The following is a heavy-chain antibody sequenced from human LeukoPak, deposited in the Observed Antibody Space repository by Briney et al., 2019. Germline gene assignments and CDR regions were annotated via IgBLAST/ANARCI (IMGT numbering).Heavy chain of an antibody. CDR1: GFTFSSYS. V-gene: IGHV3-21*01. Sequence: PGGSLRLSCAASGFTFSSYSMNWVRQAPGKGLEWVSSISSSSSYIYYADSVKGRFTISRDNAKNSLYLQMNSLRAEDTAVYYCARDRIEIAAAGRDYYYMDVWGKGTTVTVSS. CDR2: ISSSSSYI. CDR3: ARDRIEIAAAGRDYYYMDV. D-gene: IGHD6-13*01. J-gene: IGHJ6*03.